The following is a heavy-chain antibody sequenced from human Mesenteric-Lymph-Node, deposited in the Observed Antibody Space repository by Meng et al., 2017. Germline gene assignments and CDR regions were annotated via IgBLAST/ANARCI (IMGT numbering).Heavy chain of an antibody. D-gene: IGHD3-22*01. CDR3: ARAVDSSGYYLRYYYYYGMDV. Sequence: SETLSLTCTVSGYSISSGYYWGWIRQPPGKGLEWIGSIYHSGSTYYNPSLKSRVTISVDTSKNQFSLKLSSVTAADTAVYYCARAVDSSGYYLRYYYYYGMDVWGQGTTVTVSS. J-gene: IGHJ6*02. V-gene: IGHV4-38-2*02. CDR1: GYSISSGYY. CDR2: IYHSGST.